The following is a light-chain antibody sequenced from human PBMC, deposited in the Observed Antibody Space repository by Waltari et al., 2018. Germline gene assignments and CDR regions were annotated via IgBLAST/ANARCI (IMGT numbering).Light chain of an antibody. V-gene: IGKV1-27*01. CDR2: DAS. J-gene: IGKJ2*01. CDR1: HDINNY. Sequence: DIQMTQSPPSLSASVGDRVTITCRASHDINNYLAWYQQKPGKGPELLSYDASTLQSGVPSRFSGSGSGTDFTLTISSLQPEDVATYYCQKYSSAPYTFGQGTKLEI. CDR3: QKYSSAPYT.